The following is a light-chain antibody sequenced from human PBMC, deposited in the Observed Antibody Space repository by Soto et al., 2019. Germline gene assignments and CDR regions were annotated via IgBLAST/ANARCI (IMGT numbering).Light chain of an antibody. V-gene: IGKV3-20*01. CDR1: QSINSRY. CDR2: GAS. CDR3: QQFGSSPGFT. J-gene: IGKJ3*01. Sequence: EIVLTQSPGTLSLSPGERATLSCRASQSINSRYLAWYQQKPGQAPRLLIYGASSRATGSPGRFSGSGSGTDFTLTISRLEPEEFAVYYCQQFGSSPGFTFGPGTKVDIK.